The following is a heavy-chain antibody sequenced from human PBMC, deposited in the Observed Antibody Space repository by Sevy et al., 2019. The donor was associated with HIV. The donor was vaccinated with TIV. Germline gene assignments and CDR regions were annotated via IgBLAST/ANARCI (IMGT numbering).Heavy chain of an antibody. Sequence: GGSLRLSCAASGFTFTSYSMSWFRQAPGRGLEWVSSISKYSNYIHYANSVEGRFTISRDNAQDSMSLQMTSLRAEDTALYFCARSTYYYASGTVRESDFWGQGTLVTVSS. CDR3: ARSTYYYASGTVRESDF. D-gene: IGHD3-10*01. V-gene: IGHV3-21*01. CDR2: ISKYSNYI. J-gene: IGHJ4*01. CDR1: GFTFTSYS.